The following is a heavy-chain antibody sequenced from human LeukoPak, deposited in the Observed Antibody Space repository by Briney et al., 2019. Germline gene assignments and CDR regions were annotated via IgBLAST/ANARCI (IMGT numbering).Heavy chain of an antibody. Sequence: PSETLSLTCTVSGGSISSYYWSWIRQPPGKGLEWIGYIYYSGSTNYNPSLKSRVTISVDTSKNQLSLKLTSVTTADTAVYYCAGTLKWLAFDYWGQGTLVTVSS. CDR1: GGSISSYY. CDR3: AGTLKWLAFDY. V-gene: IGHV4-59*01. D-gene: IGHD3-22*01. J-gene: IGHJ4*02. CDR2: IYYSGST.